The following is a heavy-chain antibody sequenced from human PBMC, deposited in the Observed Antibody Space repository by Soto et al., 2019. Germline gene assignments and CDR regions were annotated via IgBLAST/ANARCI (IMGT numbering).Heavy chain of an antibody. D-gene: IGHD1-26*01. Sequence: SQTLSLTCAISGDSVSSNSAAWNWIRQSPSRGLEWLGRTYYRSKWYNEYGIFAESQITINPDTLKNQFSLQLNSVTPEDTAVYYCARDLSGRLDYWGRGTLVTVSS. CDR3: ARDLSGRLDY. CDR2: TYYRSKWYN. V-gene: IGHV6-1*01. J-gene: IGHJ4*02. CDR1: GDSVSSNSAA.